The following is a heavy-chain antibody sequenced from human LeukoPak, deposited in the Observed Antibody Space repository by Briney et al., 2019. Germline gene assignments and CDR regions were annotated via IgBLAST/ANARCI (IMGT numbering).Heavy chain of an antibody. D-gene: IGHD6-13*01. Sequence: GGSLRLSCAASGFTFGDYYMSWIRQAPGKGLEWVSYISSSGSTIYYADSVKGRFTISRDNAKNSLYLQMNSLRAEDTAVYYCAREKYSSSWSDAFDIGGQGTMVTVSS. CDR1: GFTFGDYY. CDR2: ISSSGSTI. CDR3: AREKYSSSWSDAFDI. V-gene: IGHV3-11*04. J-gene: IGHJ3*02.